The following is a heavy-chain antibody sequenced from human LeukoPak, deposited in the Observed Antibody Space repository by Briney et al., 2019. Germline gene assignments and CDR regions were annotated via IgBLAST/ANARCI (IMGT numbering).Heavy chain of an antibody. CDR3: ARNAHYYDSSGYQNWFDP. V-gene: IGHV4-59*11. CDR2: IYYSGST. J-gene: IGHJ5*02. D-gene: IGHD3-22*01. CDR1: GGSISSHY. Sequence: SETLSLTCTVSGGSISSHYWSWIRQPPGKGLEWIGYIYYSGSTNYNPSLKSRVTISVDTSKNQSSLKLSSVTAADTAVYYCARNAHYYDSSGYQNWFDPWGQGTLVTVSS.